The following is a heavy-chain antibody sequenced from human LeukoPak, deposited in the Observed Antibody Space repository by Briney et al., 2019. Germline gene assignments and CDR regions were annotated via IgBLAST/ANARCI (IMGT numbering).Heavy chain of an antibody. V-gene: IGHV3-23*01. D-gene: IGHD3-22*01. Sequence: GGSLRLSCAASGFISDRYGMTWVRQAPGEGLKWVSSISDSGSRTYYADSVKGRFTVSRDNSKNTVYVQMNSLRAEDTAIYYCAKQESSGSYPYYFDYWGQGTLVTVSS. CDR2: ISDSGSRT. CDR3: AKQESSGSYPYYFDY. J-gene: IGHJ4*02. CDR1: GFISDRYG.